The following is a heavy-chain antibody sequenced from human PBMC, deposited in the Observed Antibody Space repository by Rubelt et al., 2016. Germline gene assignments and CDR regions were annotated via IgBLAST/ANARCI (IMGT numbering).Heavy chain of an antibody. CDR2: INSDGTTT. V-gene: IGHV3-74*01. Sequence: EVQLVESGGELIQPGGSLRLSCAASGFTFSNYWMHWVRQAPGKGLVWVARINSDGTTTTYADSVKGRFTISRDNAQNTLYLQMNSLGAEDTAVYYCARISRGYWGQGTLVTVSS. CDR3: ARISRGY. J-gene: IGHJ4*02. CDR1: GFTFSNYW.